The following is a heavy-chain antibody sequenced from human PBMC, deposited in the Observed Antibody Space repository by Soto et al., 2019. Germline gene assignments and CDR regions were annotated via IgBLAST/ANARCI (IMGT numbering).Heavy chain of an antibody. CDR1: GVTFSSYA. CDR2: IIPIFGTA. J-gene: IGHJ4*02. D-gene: IGHD3-22*01. Sequence: SVKVSCKASGVTFSSYAISWVRQAPGQGLEWMGGIIPIFGTANYAQKFQGRVTITADESTSTAYMELSSLRSEDTAVYYCARGGPYYYDSSGYYYWGQGTLVTVSS. V-gene: IGHV1-69*13. CDR3: ARGGPYYYDSSGYYY.